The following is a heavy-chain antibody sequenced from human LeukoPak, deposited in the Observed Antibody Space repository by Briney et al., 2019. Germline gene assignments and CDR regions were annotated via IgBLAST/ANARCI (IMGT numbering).Heavy chain of an antibody. CDR3: TTDRSSGWYSDDY. V-gene: IGHV3-15*01. Sequence: GGSLRLSCAASGFTFSSAWMSWVRQAPGKGLEWVGRIKSKTDGGTTDYAAPVKGRFTISRDDSKNTLYLQMNSLKTEDTAVYYCTTDRSSGWYSDDYWGQGTLVTVSS. D-gene: IGHD6-19*01. CDR2: IKSKTDGGTT. J-gene: IGHJ4*02. CDR1: GFTFSSAW.